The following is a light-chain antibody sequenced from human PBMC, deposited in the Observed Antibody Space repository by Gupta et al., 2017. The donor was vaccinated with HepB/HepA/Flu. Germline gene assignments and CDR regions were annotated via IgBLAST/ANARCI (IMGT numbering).Light chain of an antibody. CDR3: QQYKNWPPDT. V-gene: IGKV3-15*01. CDR1: QSVSSN. J-gene: IGKJ2*01. CDR2: GAS. Sequence: EIVMTQSPGTLSVSPGERATLSCRASQSVSSNLAWYQQKPGQAPRLLIYGASTRATGIPARFSGSGSGKEFTLTISSRQSEDFAVYYCQQYKNWPPDTFGQGTKLEIK.